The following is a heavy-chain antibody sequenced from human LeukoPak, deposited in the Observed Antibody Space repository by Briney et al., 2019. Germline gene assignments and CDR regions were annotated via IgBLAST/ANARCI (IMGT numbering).Heavy chain of an antibody. CDR2: IHHDGRI. V-gene: IGHV4/OR15-8*01. J-gene: IGHJ4*02. Sequence: SETLSLTCDVSGGSIDSTNWWNWVRQPPGKGLEWIGEIHHDGRINYNPTLKSRVTLSVDKSKNQFSLRLNSVTAADTAMYYCARSHDHLWGNYPDYWGQGTLVTVSS. CDR1: GGSIDSTNW. CDR3: ARSHDHLWGNYPDY. D-gene: IGHD3-16*02.